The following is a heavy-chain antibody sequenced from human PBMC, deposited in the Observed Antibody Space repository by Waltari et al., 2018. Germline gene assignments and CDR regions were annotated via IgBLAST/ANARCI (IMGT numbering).Heavy chain of an antibody. CDR3: ATPAVAGNLGGDYYFDY. J-gene: IGHJ4*02. Sequence: QVQLVQSGAEVKKPGASVKDSCKVSGYTLTELSRHWVRQAPGKGLEWMGGFEPEGGGTIYAEKAQGRVTMTEQTSTDAAYRALSSLRSEDTAVYYCATPAVAGNLGGDYYFDYWGQGTLVTVSS. D-gene: IGHD6-19*01. CDR2: FEPEGGGT. CDR1: GYTLTELS. V-gene: IGHV1-24*01.